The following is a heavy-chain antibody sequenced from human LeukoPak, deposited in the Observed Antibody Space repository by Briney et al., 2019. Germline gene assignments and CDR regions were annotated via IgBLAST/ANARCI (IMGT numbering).Heavy chain of an antibody. CDR2: IYTSGST. CDR3: ARSRIAAAFVRGWFDP. CDR1: GGSISSYY. J-gene: IGHJ5*02. D-gene: IGHD6-13*01. V-gene: IGHV4-4*07. Sequence: PETLSLTCTVSGGSISSYYWSWIRQPAGKGLEWIGRIYTSGSTNYNPSLKSRVTMSVDTSKNQFSLKLSSVTAADTAVYYCARSRIAAAFVRGWFDPWGQGTLVTVSS.